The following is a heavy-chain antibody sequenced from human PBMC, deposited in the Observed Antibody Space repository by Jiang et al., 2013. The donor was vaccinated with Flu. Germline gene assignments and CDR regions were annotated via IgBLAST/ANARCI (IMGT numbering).Heavy chain of an antibody. CDR2: ISYDGSNK. CDR3: AKDPIPYGDYGYFQH. Sequence: SGFTFSSYGMHWVRQAPGKGLEWVAVISYDGSNKYYADSVKGRFTISRDNSKNTLYLQMNSLRAEDTAVYYCAKDPIPYGDYGYFQHWGQGTLVTVSS. D-gene: IGHD4-17*01. J-gene: IGHJ1*01. CDR1: GFTFSSYG. V-gene: IGHV3-30*18.